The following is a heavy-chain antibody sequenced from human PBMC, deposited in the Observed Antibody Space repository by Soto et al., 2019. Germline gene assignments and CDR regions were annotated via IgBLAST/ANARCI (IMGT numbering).Heavy chain of an antibody. J-gene: IGHJ4*02. CDR3: ARDTAFGYSGYGRGYFDY. V-gene: IGHV3-33*01. CDR2: IWYDGSNK. CDR1: GFTFSSYG. D-gene: IGHD5-12*01. Sequence: QVQLVESGGGVVQPGRSLRLSCAASGFTFSSYGMHWVRQAPGTGLEWVAVIWYDGSNKYYADSVKGRFTISRDNSKNTLYLQMNSLRAEDTAVYYCARDTAFGYSGYGRGYFDYWGQGTLVTVSS.